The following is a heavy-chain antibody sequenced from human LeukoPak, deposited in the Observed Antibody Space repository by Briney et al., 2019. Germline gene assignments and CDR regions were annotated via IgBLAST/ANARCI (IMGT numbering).Heavy chain of an antibody. CDR3: ARLGGLRAFDI. J-gene: IGHJ3*02. V-gene: IGHV4-38-2*01. D-gene: IGHD5-12*01. Sequence: SETLSLTCAVSGYSISSGYYWGWIRQPPGKGLEWIGSIYHSGTTYYNPSLKSRVTISIDTSKNQFSLKLNSVTAADTAVYYCARLGGLRAFDIWGQGTMVTVSS. CDR1: GYSISSGYY. CDR2: IYHSGTT.